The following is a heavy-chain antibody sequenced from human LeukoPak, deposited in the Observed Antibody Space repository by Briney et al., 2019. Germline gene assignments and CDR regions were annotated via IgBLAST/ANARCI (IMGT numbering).Heavy chain of an antibody. D-gene: IGHD3-10*01. CDR3: AKHLAAGGYYGSGSFDY. CDR1: GDSVSSNSAA. Sequence: SQTLSLTCAISGDSVSSNSAAWNWIRQSPSRGLEWLGRTYYRSKWYNDYAVSVKSRITINPDTSKNQFSLKLSSVTAADTAVYYCAKHLAAGGYYGSGSFDYWGQGTLVTVSS. V-gene: IGHV6-1*01. CDR2: TYYRSKWYN. J-gene: IGHJ4*02.